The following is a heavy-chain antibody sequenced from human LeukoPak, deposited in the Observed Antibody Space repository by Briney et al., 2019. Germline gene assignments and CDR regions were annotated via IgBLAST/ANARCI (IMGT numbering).Heavy chain of an antibody. CDR1: GYTLTDYY. J-gene: IGHJ4*02. Sequence: ASVKVSCKASGYTLTDYYMHWVRQAPGQGLEWMGWINPNSGDTNYAQNFQGRVTMTRHTSISTAYMELSRLTSDDTAIYYCARDWRGSYFPDFWGQGTLVTVSS. CDR3: ARDWRGSYFPDF. V-gene: IGHV1-2*02. D-gene: IGHD1-26*01. CDR2: INPNSGDT.